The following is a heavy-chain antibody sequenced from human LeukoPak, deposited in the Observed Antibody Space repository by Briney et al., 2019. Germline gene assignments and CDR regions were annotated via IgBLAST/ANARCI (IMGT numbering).Heavy chain of an antibody. J-gene: IGHJ6*03. Sequence: SETLSLTCAAYGGSFSSYYWSWIRQPPGKGLEWIGEINHSGSTNYNPSLKSRVTISVDTSKNQLSLELSSVTAADTAVYYCARLGSKRNYYYYYYMDVWGKGTTVTVSS. CDR2: INHSGST. D-gene: IGHD2-15*01. CDR1: GGSFSSYY. CDR3: ARLGSKRNYYYYYYMDV. V-gene: IGHV4-34*01.